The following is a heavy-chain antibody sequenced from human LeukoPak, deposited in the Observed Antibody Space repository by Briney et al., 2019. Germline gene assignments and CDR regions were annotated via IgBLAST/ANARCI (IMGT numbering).Heavy chain of an antibody. CDR3: ARYSSGWFFPEYYYYYMDV. CDR1: GDSISTSSYY. J-gene: IGHJ6*03. D-gene: IGHD6-19*01. CDR2: IYYSGST. Sequence: PSETLSLTCSVSGDSISTSSYYWGWIRQPPGKGLEWIGTIYYSGSTYYNPSLKSRVTISVDTSKNQFSLKLSSVTAADTAVYYCARYSSGWFFPEYYYYYMDVWGKGTTVTISS. V-gene: IGHV4-39*01.